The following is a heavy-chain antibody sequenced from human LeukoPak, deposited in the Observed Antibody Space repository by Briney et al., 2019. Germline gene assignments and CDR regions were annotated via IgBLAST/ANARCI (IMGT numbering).Heavy chain of an antibody. Sequence: SETLSLTCTVSGGSISSGGYYWSWIRQHPGKGLEWIGYIYASGSTNYNPSLKSRVTISVDTSKNQFSLKLSSVTAADAAVYYCARHRQYGDYDYWGQGTLVTVSS. J-gene: IGHJ4*02. CDR2: IYASGST. CDR1: GGSISSGGYY. CDR3: ARHRQYGDYDY. D-gene: IGHD4-17*01. V-gene: IGHV4-61*08.